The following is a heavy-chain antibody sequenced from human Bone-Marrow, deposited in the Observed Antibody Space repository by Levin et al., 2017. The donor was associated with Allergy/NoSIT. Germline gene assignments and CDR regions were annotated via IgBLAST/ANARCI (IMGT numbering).Heavy chain of an antibody. J-gene: IGHJ4*02. CDR2: ITNRGGGT. D-gene: IGHD3-3*01. CDR1: GFTFSTYA. Sequence: GESLKISCSASGFTFSTYAMNWVRQAPGKGLEWVSSITNRGGGTFYAPSVKGRFTISRDNSKNTLHLQMSSLRAEDTALYYCAKGVSGYYYFDQWGQGILVTVSS. CDR3: AKGVSGYYYFDQ. V-gene: IGHV3-23*01.